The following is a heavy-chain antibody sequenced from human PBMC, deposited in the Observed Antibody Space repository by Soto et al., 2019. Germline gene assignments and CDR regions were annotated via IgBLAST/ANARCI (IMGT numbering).Heavy chain of an antibody. CDR1: GFTFSDYA. CDR2: ISSSGDST. J-gene: IGHJ4*02. Sequence: EVQLLESGGDLVQPGGSLRLSCTASGFTFSDYAMNWVRQAPGTGLEWVSTISSSGDSTYYADSVKGRFTISRDNSKNTLSLQMNSLRAEDTAVYYCARDPSTGYADYWGQGTLATVSS. CDR3: ARDPSTGYADY. D-gene: IGHD3-9*01. V-gene: IGHV3-23*01.